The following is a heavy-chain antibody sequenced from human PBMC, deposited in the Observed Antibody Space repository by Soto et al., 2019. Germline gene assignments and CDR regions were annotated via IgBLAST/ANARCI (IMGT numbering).Heavy chain of an antibody. CDR2: THHSGNT. J-gene: IGHJ4*02. CDR1: SGSISSHLYY. Sequence: QLQVQESGPGLVKPSGTLSLTCAVSSGSISSHLYYWGWIRQPPGKGLEWIGNTHHSGNTFYAPDLKSQVTISVDTSKNQCSLKLRSVTAADTGVYFCARFDSGGWFRYWGQGARVTVSS. V-gene: IGHV4-39*01. D-gene: IGHD2-15*01. CDR3: ARFDSGGWFRY.